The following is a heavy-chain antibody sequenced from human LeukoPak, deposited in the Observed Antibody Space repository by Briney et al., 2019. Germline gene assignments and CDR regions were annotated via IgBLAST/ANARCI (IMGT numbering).Heavy chain of an antibody. CDR1: GGSISSSSFF. D-gene: IGHD5-18*01. J-gene: IGHJ4*02. CDR2: IYYSGST. V-gene: IGHV4-39*01. CDR3: VRRSRDTGMAGSDY. Sequence: SETLSLTCSVSGGSISSSSFFWDWIRQPPGKGLEWIGSIYYSGSTYYNPSLKSRVTISVDTSKNQFSLKLSSMTAADTAVYYCVRRSRDTGMAGSDYWGQGTLLTVSS.